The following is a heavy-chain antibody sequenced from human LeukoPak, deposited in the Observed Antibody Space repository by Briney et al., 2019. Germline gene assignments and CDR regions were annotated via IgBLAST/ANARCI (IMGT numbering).Heavy chain of an antibody. CDR1: GYTFTGYY. Sequence: ASVKVSCKASGYTFTGYYMHWVRKTPGQGLEWMGSINPNTGDTNYGRKFQGRVTMTRDTSINTAYMELRSLRSDDTAVYYCARSRRVGNGEYPDYWGQGTLVTVSS. CDR3: ARSRRVGNGEYPDY. V-gene: IGHV1-2*02. D-gene: IGHD3-10*01. J-gene: IGHJ4*02. CDR2: INPNTGDT.